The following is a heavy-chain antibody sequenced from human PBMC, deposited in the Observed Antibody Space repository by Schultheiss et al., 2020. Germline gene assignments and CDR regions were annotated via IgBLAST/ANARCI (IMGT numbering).Heavy chain of an antibody. CDR1: GGSISSGDYY. V-gene: IGHV4-30-4*08. CDR3: AGVRYYYYGMDV. J-gene: IGHJ6*02. CDR2: SNHSGST. Sequence: SQTLSLTCTVSGGSISSGDYYWSWIRQPPGKGLEWIGESNHSGSTNYNPSLKSRVTISVDTSKNQFSLKLSSVTAADTAVYYCAGVRYYYYGMDVWGQGTTVTVSS.